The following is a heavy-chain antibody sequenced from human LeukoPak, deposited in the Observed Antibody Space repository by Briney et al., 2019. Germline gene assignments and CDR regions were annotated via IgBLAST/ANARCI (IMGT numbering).Heavy chain of an antibody. CDR2: ISSSSSYI. J-gene: IGHJ4*02. V-gene: IGHV3-21*01. D-gene: IGHD3-22*01. CDR1: GFTFSSYG. Sequence: GGSLRLSCAASGFTFSSYGMHWVRQAPGKGLEWVSSISSSSSYIYYADSVKGRFTISRDNAKNSLYLQMNSLRAEDTAVYYCARDLGYYYDSSDYWGQGTLVTVSS. CDR3: ARDLGYYYDSSDY.